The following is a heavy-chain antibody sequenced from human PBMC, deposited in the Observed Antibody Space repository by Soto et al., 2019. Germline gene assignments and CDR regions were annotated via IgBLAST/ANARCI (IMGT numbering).Heavy chain of an antibody. Sequence: SETLSLTCAVSDGSIRSSNWWSWVRQPPGKGLEWIGEIYHSGSTNYNPSLKSRVTISVDKSKNQFSLKLSSVTAADTAVYYCARALRGYSYYGMDVWGQGTTVTVSS. D-gene: IGHD5-18*01. J-gene: IGHJ6*02. CDR2: IYHSGST. CDR1: DGSIRSSNW. CDR3: ARALRGYSYYGMDV. V-gene: IGHV4-4*02.